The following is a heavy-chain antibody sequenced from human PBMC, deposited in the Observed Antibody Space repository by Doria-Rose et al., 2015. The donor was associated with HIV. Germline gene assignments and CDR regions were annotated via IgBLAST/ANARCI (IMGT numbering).Heavy chain of an antibody. CDR3: AGDRGDY. V-gene: IGHV4-4*07. CDR2: IYSTGST. Sequence: QVQLQESGPGLVKPSETLSLTCTVSGDSIHNFYWTWVRQAAGKGLEWIGRIYSTGSTNYNPSLQSRVTISIDTSRSQFSLSLRSVTAADTAFYFCAGDRGDYWGQGALVTVTS. J-gene: IGHJ4*02. CDR1: GDSIHNFY.